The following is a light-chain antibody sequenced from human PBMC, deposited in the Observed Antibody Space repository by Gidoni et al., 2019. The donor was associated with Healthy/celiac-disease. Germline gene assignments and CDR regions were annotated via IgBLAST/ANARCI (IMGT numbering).Light chain of an antibody. J-gene: IGKJ3*01. CDR3: QQYDGSSFT. V-gene: IGKV3-20*01. CDR2: GAS. Sequence: EIVLTQSPGTLSLSPGERATLPCRASQSVRSSYFAGYQQNPRQAPRLLIYGASSRTTGIPDRFSGGGSGTDFTLTISRLVPDDFSVYYCQQYDGSSFTFGPGTKVDIK. CDR1: QSVRSSY.